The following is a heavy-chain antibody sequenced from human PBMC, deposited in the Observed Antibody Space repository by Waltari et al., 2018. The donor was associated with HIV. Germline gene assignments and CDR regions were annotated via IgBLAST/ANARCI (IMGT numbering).Heavy chain of an antibody. CDR3: ARSHCAVTSCGSIDY. V-gene: IGHV1-18*01. CDR2: IGTYNGNA. Sequence: QVQLVQSGAQVKKPGASVKVSCKASGYHFTTYGITWVRQAPGQGLEWLGWIGTYNGNADFAPKTQVRIHLTIDTSTSTAYMELTSLRSDDTAVYYCARSHCAVTSCGSIDYWGQGTLVTVSS. J-gene: IGHJ4*02. D-gene: IGHD4-17*01. CDR1: GYHFTTYG.